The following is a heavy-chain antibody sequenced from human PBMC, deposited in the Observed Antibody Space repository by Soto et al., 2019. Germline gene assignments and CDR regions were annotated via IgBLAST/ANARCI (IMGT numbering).Heavy chain of an antibody. J-gene: IGHJ6*02. CDR3: AGESLWFRESMDG. D-gene: IGHD3-10*01. V-gene: IGHV1-3*01. Sequence: ASVTVSCKASGYTYTCYAMHWVRQPPEQKLGWMGWILAGNGKATYSQNFQGRVAITRDTTGSTAYMELSSVISEDTAVYCCAGESLWFRESMDGRGQGATVTVSS. CDR2: ILAGNGKA. CDR1: GYTYTCYA.